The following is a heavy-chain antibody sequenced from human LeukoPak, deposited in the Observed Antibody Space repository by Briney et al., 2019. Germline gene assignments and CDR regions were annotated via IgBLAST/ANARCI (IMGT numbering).Heavy chain of an antibody. CDR3: ARGRYDILTGYPPLYYYYGMDV. J-gene: IGHJ6*02. V-gene: IGHV3-13*01. CDR2: IGTAGDT. Sequence: GGSLRLSCAASGFTFSSYDMHWVRQATGKGLEWVSAIGTAGDTYYPGSVKGRFTISRENAKNSLYLQMNSLRAEDTAVYYCARGRYDILTGYPPLYYYYGMDVWGQGTTVTVSS. D-gene: IGHD3-9*01. CDR1: GFTFSSYD.